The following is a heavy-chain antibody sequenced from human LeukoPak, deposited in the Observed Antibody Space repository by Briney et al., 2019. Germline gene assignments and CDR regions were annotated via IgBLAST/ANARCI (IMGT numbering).Heavy chain of an antibody. D-gene: IGHD2-21*01. J-gene: IGHJ3*02. Sequence: SVKVSCKASGGTFSSYAIRWVRQAPGQGLEWMGGIIPIFGTANYAQKFQGRVTITADESTSTAYMELSSLRSEDTAVYYCARARLGPCGGDCYPPDAFDIWGQGTMVTVSS. CDR1: GGTFSSYA. CDR3: ARARLGPCGGDCYPPDAFDI. CDR2: IIPIFGTA. V-gene: IGHV1-69*13.